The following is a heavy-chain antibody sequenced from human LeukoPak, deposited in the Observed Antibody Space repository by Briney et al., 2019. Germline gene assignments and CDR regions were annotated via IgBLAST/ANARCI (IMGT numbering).Heavy chain of an antibody. J-gene: IGHJ5*02. Sequence: SVKVSCKTSGGTFNISAISWVRQAPGQGLEWLGGIMPLFGTAGYAQKFQGRVTITKDESTRTVYLELTSLTSDDTAVYYCARDVHGDYGSGWFDPWGQGTLVSVSS. CDR1: GGTFNISA. CDR3: ARDVHGDYGSGWFDP. D-gene: IGHD4-17*01. CDR2: IMPLFGTA. V-gene: IGHV1-69*05.